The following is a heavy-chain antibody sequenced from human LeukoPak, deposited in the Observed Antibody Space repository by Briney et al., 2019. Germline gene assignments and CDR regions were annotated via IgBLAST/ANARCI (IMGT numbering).Heavy chain of an antibody. D-gene: IGHD1-26*01. CDR1: GYTFTGSY. V-gene: IGHV1-2*02. CDR3: ARVGEWELKEYFQH. CDR2: INPNSGDT. Sequence: ASVKVSCKASGYTFTGSYMHWMRQAPGQGLEWMGWINPNSGDTNSAQKFQGRVTMTRDTSISTAYMELSRLRSDDTAVYYRARVGEWELKEYFQHWGQGTLVTVSS. J-gene: IGHJ1*01.